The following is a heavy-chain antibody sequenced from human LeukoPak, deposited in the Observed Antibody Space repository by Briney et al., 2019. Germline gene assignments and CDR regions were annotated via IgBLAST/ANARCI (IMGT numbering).Heavy chain of an antibody. CDR1: GSPFGAYN. Sequence: GGPLNPSVEAPGSPFGAYNLNGVRQPPGRGREWVSSISSSGSYIYYADSVRGRFTISRDNAKNSLYLQMNSLRAEDTAVYYCARRSGYSLDVWGQGTTVTVSS. J-gene: IGHJ6*02. CDR3: ARRSGYSLDV. V-gene: IGHV3-21*01. D-gene: IGHD5-18*01. CDR2: ISSSGSYI.